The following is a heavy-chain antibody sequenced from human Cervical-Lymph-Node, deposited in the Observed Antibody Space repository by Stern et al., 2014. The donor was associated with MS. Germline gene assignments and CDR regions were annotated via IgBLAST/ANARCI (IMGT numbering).Heavy chain of an antibody. CDR1: GFTVSSNY. CDR3: ARDPSPSSSWSVGAY. V-gene: IGHV3-66*01. CDR2: IYSGGNT. Sequence: VQLVESGGGLVQPGGSLRLSCAASGFTVSSNYMTWVRQAPGKGLEWVSVIYSGGNTYYADSVRGRFTISRDISKNTVYLQMNSLRAEDTAVYYCARDPSPSSSWSVGAYWGPGTLVTVSS. J-gene: IGHJ4*02. D-gene: IGHD6-13*01.